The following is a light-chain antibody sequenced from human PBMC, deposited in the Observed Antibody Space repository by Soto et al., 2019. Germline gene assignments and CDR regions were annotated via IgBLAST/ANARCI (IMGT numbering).Light chain of an antibody. CDR3: QQYGSSPQA. V-gene: IGKV3-20*01. Sequence: EIVLTQSPGTLSLSPGERATLSCRGSQSFSSSYLAWYQQKPGQAPRLLIYGASSRATGIPDRFSGSGSGTDFTLTISRLEPEDFAVYYCQQYGSSPQALGQGTKVDIK. CDR2: GAS. J-gene: IGKJ1*01. CDR1: QSFSSSY.